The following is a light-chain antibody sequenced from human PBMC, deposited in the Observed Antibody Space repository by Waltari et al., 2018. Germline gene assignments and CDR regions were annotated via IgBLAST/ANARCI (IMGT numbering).Light chain of an antibody. V-gene: IGKV3-20*01. CDR1: QSVSKY. Sequence: EVVLTQSPGTLSLSPGERATLSCRASQSVSKYLAWYQQRPGQAPRLLIYAASTRATGVPYRFSGSGVGTDFSLTISRLGPEDFAVYYCQNHERLPATFGQGTKVEIK. CDR2: AAS. J-gene: IGKJ1*01. CDR3: QNHERLPAT.